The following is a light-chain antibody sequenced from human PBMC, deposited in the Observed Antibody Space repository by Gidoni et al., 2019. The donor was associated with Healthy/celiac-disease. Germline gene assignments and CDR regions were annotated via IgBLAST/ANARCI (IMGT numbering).Light chain of an antibody. CDR2: WAS. CDR1: QSVLYNSNNKNY. V-gene: IGKV4-1*01. CDR3: QQYYTIPLT. J-gene: IGKJ4*01. Sequence: DIVMTQSPDSLAVSLGERATIHCKSSQSVLYNSNNKNYLAWYHQKPGQPPKLLIYWASTRESGVPDRFSGSGSGTDFTLTISSLQAEDVAVYYCQQYYTIPLTFGGGTKVEIK.